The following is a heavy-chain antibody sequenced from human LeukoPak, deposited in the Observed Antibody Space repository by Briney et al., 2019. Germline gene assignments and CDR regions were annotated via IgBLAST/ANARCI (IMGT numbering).Heavy chain of an antibody. CDR1: GGSNNSYF. CDR2: THPSGNT. J-gene: IGHJ5*02. V-gene: IGHV4-4*09. Sequence: SETLSLTCTVSGGSNNSYFWSWIRQPPGKGLEWIGYTHPSGNTNYSPSLKSRVTISIDTSRNQFSLKLSSVTAADTAVYYCARKAPKKGWFDPWGQGTLVTVSS. CDR3: ARKAPKKGWFDP.